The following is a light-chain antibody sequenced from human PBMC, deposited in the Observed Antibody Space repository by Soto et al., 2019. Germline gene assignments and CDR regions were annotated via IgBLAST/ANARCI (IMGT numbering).Light chain of an antibody. CDR3: LQNR. J-gene: IGKJ2*01. CDR1: QSIGTES. CDR2: ATS. Sequence: EIVLTQSPGTLSLSPGEGATLSCMTSQSIGTESLAWYQHKPGQAPRLLIYATSSRSTGIPDRFTGSGEGTDSTLSIGRLEAEDFAVYYWLQNRFGAGTRLEIK. V-gene: IGKV3-20*01.